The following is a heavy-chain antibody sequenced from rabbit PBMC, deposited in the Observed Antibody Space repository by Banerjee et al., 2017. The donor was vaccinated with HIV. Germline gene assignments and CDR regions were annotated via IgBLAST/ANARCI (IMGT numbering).Heavy chain of an antibody. Sequence: QSLEESGGDLVKPGASLTLTCTASGFSFSGGYYMCWVRPAPGKGPEWIACIYTGSSGNTYYARWVNGRFTISKTSSTVDLKMTSLTAADTATYFCARAAFYNAGTSYYTNYLYLWGPGTLVTVS. J-gene: IGHJ4*01. CDR3: ARAAFYNAGTSYYTNYLYL. V-gene: IGHV1S40*01. CDR2: IYTGSSGNT. CDR1: GFSFSGGYY. D-gene: IGHD8-1*01.